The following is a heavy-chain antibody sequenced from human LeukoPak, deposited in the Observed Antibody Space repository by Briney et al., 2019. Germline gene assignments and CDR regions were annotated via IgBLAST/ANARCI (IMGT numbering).Heavy chain of an antibody. J-gene: IGHJ4*02. Sequence: PGGSLRLSCAASGFTFSCYAMSWVRQAPGKGLEWVSAFDTGFGTYYPDSLKGRFAISRDNSKNTLFLQMNSLRAEDTAVYYCARSSGWWSLDYWGQGTLVTVSS. D-gene: IGHD6-19*01. CDR1: GFTFSCYA. V-gene: IGHV3-23*01. CDR2: FDTGFGT. CDR3: ARSSGWWSLDY.